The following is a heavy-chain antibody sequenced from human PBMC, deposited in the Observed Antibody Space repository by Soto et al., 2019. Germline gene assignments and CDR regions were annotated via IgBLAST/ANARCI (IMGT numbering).Heavy chain of an antibody. CDR2: IYYSGST. J-gene: IGHJ4*02. V-gene: IGHV4-59*07. CDR3: ARTNPVVVTGYFDY. CDR1: GGSISSYY. Sequence: PSDTLSLTYSFSGGSISSYYWSRLRQPPGKGLEWIGYIYYSGSTDYNPSLKSRVTISVDTSKNHFSLKLSSVTAADTAVYYCARTNPVVVTGYFDYWGQGTLVTVS. D-gene: IGHD2-21*02.